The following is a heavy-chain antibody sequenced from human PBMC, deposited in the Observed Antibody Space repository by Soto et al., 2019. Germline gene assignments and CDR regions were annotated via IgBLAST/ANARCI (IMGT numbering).Heavy chain of an antibody. CDR2: INPNSGGT. CDR3: ARAVVAAAGNYFDY. J-gene: IGHJ4*02. CDR1: GYTFTGYY. D-gene: IGHD6-13*01. Sequence: ASVKVSCKASGYTFTGYYMHWVRQAPGQGLEWMGWINPNSGGTNYAPKFQGWVTMTRDTSISTAYMELSRLRSADTAVYYCARAVVAAAGNYFDYWGQGTLVPVSS. V-gene: IGHV1-2*04.